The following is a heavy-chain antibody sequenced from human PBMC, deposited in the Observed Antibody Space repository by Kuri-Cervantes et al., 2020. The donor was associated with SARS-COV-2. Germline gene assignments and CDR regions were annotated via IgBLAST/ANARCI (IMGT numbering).Heavy chain of an antibody. J-gene: IGHJ5*02. CDR1: GFTVNSNY. CDR2: IYSSGST. V-gene: IGHV3-53*01. CDR3: ARGRGPGDFWSGLNWFDP. Sequence: GGSLRLSCAASGFTVNSNYMSWVRQAPGKGLEWVSVIYSSGSTNYADSVKGRFTISRDNFKNTLYLQMSSLRAEDTAVYYCARGRGPGDFWSGLNWFDPWGQGTLVTVPS. D-gene: IGHD3-3*01.